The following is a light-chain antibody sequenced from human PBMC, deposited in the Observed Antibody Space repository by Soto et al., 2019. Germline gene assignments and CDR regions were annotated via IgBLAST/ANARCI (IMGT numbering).Light chain of an antibody. CDR3: SSYTSSSTLSTYV. Sequence: QSALTQPASVSGSPGQSITISCIGTSSDVGGYNYVSWYQHHPGKATKLMIYDVSNRPSGVSNRFSGSKSGNTASLIISGFQAEDEADYYCSSYTSSSTLSTYVFGTGTKVTVL. CDR1: SSDVGGYNY. J-gene: IGLJ1*01. CDR2: DVS. V-gene: IGLV2-14*03.